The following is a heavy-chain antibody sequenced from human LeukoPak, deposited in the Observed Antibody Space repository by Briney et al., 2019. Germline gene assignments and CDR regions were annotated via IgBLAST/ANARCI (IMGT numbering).Heavy chain of an antibody. V-gene: IGHV4-34*01. Sequence: SETLSLTCTVSGGSITNYSWSWLRQPPGKGLEWIGEINHSGSTNYNPSLKSRVTISVDTSKNQFSLKLSSVTAADTAVYYCASMKYDILTGYYLNYFDYWGQGTLVTVSS. CDR3: ASMKYDILTGYYLNYFDY. CDR2: INHSGST. J-gene: IGHJ4*02. CDR1: GGSITNYS. D-gene: IGHD3-9*01.